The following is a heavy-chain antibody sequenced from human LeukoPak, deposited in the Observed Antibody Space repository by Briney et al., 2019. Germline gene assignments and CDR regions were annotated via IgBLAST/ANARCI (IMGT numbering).Heavy chain of an antibody. CDR3: ARDRAAAGLGWFDP. V-gene: IGHV3-30*04. J-gene: IGHJ5*02. CDR1: GFTFSSYA. Sequence: PGGSLRLSCAASGFTFSSYAMHWVRQAPGKGLEWVAVISYDGSNKYYADSVKGRFTISRDNSKNTLYLQMNSLRAEDTAVYYCARDRAAAGLGWFDPWGQGTLVTVSS. D-gene: IGHD6-13*01. CDR2: ISYDGSNK.